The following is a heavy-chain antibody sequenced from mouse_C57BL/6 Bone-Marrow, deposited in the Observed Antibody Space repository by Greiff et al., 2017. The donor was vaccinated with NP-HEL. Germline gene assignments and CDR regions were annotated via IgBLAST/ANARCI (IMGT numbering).Heavy chain of an antibody. CDR2: IYPRSGNT. Sequence: VKLVESGAELARPGASVKLSCKASGYTFTSYGISWVKQRTGQGLEWIGEIYPRSGNTYYNEKFKGKATLTADKSSSTAYMELRSLTSEDSAVYFCARSAYDGSSFYWYFDVWGTGTTVTVSS. V-gene: IGHV1-81*01. CDR1: GYTFTSYG. J-gene: IGHJ1*03. D-gene: IGHD1-1*01. CDR3: ARSAYDGSSFYWYFDV.